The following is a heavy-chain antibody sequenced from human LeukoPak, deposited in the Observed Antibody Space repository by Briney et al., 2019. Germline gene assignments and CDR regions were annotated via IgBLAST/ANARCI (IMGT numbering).Heavy chain of an antibody. D-gene: IGHD2-2*01. CDR3: ARVVVPAAMSH. Sequence: SETLSLTCTVSGYSISSGYYWGWIRQPPGKGLEWIGSIYHSGSTYYNPSLKSRVTISVDTSKNQFSLKLSSVTAADTAVYYCARVVVPAAMSHWGQGTLVTVSS. CDR2: IYHSGST. V-gene: IGHV4-38-2*02. CDR1: GYSISSGYY. J-gene: IGHJ4*02.